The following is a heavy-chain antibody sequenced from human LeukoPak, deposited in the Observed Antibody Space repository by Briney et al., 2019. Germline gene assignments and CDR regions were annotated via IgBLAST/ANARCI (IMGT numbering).Heavy chain of an antibody. D-gene: IGHD4-17*01. J-gene: IGHJ4*02. Sequence: GGSLRLSCAGSGFTFGNRWMTWVRQAPGKGLEWVANINQDESETYSVDSVKGRFTISRDNANNLLYLQMNSLKVDDTAVYYCARGMTTESWGQGTLVTVSS. CDR3: ARGMTTES. V-gene: IGHV3-7*01. CDR2: INQDESET. CDR1: GFTFGNRW.